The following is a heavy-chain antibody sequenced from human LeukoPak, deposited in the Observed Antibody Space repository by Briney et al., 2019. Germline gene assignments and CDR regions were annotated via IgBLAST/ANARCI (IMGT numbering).Heavy chain of an antibody. V-gene: IGHV1-69*13. J-gene: IGHJ3*02. Sequence: SVKVSCKASGGTFSSYAISWVRQAPGQGLEWMGGIIPIFGTANYAQKFQGRVTITADESTSTAYMELSSLRSEDTAVYYCARDDSGSYHDAFDIWGQGTMVTVSS. D-gene: IGHD1-26*01. CDR2: IIPIFGTA. CDR1: GGTFSSYA. CDR3: ARDDSGSYHDAFDI.